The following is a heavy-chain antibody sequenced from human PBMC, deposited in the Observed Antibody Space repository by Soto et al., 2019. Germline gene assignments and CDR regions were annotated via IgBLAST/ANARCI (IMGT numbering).Heavy chain of an antibody. V-gene: IGHV1-46*01. CDR3: ARTTMTFYYFDF. J-gene: IGHJ4*02. CDR2: IEPSGGSR. D-gene: IGHD4-17*01. Sequence: ASVKVSCTASGYTFTSYYMHWVRQAPGQGLEWMGVIEPSGGSRSYTQKFQGRVTMTRDTSTSTVYMELSSLRSEDTAVYYCARTTMTFYYFDFWGQGTLVTVS. CDR1: GYTFTSYY.